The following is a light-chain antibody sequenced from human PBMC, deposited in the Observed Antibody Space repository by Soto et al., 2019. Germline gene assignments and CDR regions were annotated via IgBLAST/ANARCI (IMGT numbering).Light chain of an antibody. CDR3: SSYTSTITRL. Sequence: QSALTQPASVSGSPGQSITISCTGSSSDIGGYNYVSWYQQHPGKAPKLLIYDVSDRPSGISYRFSGSKSGNTASLTISGLQPEDEADYYCSSYTSTITRLFGGGTKLTVL. J-gene: IGLJ2*01. CDR2: DVS. V-gene: IGLV2-14*01. CDR1: SSDIGGYNY.